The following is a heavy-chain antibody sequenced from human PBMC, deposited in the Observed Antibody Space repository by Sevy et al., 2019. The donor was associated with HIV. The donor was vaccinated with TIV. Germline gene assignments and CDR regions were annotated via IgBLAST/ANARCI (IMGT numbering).Heavy chain of an antibody. D-gene: IGHD1-26*01. J-gene: IGHJ4*02. CDR3: AKEVGHPTGYFDY. CDR1: GFNFRIFA. V-gene: IGHV3-23*01. Sequence: GESLKISCAASGFNFRIFAMSWVRQAPGKGLEWVSGISGTAINTYHADSVKGRFTISRDISTNTLYLEMNSLRAEDTAVYYCAKEVGHPTGYFDYWGQGTLVTVSS. CDR2: ISGTAINT.